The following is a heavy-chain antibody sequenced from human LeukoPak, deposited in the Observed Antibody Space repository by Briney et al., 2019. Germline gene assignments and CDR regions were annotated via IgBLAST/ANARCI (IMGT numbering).Heavy chain of an antibody. CDR3: ATDLGSSRPNS. Sequence: GGSLRLSCAASGFTFSSYGMHWVRQAPGKGLEWVANIKQDGSEKYYVDSAKGRFTISRDNAKNSLYLQMNSLTAEDTAVYYCATDLGSSRPNSWGQGILVTVSS. J-gene: IGHJ5*02. D-gene: IGHD6-13*01. V-gene: IGHV3-7*01. CDR2: IKQDGSEK. CDR1: GFTFSSYG.